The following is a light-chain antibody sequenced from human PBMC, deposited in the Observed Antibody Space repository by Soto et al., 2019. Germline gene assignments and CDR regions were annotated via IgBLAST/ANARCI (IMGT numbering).Light chain of an antibody. CDR3: CSYAGSSTHLV. V-gene: IGLV2-23*02. Sequence: QSVLTQPASVSGSPGQSITISCTGTSSDVGSYNLVSWYQQHPGKAPKLMIYEVSKRPSGVSNRFSGSKSGNTASLTISGLQPEDEADYYCCSYAGSSTHLVFGGGTKLTVL. J-gene: IGLJ2*01. CDR1: SSDVGSYNL. CDR2: EVS.